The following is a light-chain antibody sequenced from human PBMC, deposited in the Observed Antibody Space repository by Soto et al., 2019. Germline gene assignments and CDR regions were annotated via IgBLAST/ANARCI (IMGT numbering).Light chain of an antibody. Sequence: EIVFTQSPATRSLSPGERATLSCRASQSVSNYLAWYQQKPGQAPRLLIYDASNRATGIPARFSGSGSGTDFTLNISSLEPEDFAVYYCQQRSNLLTFGGGTKVDIK. CDR2: DAS. J-gene: IGKJ4*01. CDR3: QQRSNLLT. CDR1: QSVSNY. V-gene: IGKV3-11*01.